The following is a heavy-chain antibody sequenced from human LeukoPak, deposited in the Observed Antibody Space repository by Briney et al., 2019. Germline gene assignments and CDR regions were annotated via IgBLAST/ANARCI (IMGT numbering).Heavy chain of an antibody. CDR3: ARGIAAAGLYYYYYMDV. CDR2: IYTSGST. CDR1: GGSISSGSYY. Sequence: SETLSLTCTVSGGSISSGSYYWSWIRQPAGKGLEWIGRIYTSGSTNYNPSLKSRVTISVDTSKNQFSLKLSSVTAADTAAYYCARGIAAAGLYYYYYMDVWGKGTTVTVSS. V-gene: IGHV4-61*02. D-gene: IGHD6-13*01. J-gene: IGHJ6*03.